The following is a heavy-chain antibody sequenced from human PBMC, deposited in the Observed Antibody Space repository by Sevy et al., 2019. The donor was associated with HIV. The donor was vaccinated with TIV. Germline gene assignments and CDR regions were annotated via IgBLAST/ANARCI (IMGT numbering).Heavy chain of an antibody. CDR3: AKDSILVAGHFDY. J-gene: IGHJ4*02. D-gene: IGHD6-19*01. CDR1: GFTLSRYA. Sequence: GGSLRLSCAASGFTLSRYAMSWVRQAPGKGLEWVSSFTGSGTNTFYADSVKGRLTISRDNSKNTLYLQMNSLRAEDTAVYYCAKDSILVAGHFDYWGQGTLVTVSS. CDR2: FTGSGTNT. V-gene: IGHV3-23*01.